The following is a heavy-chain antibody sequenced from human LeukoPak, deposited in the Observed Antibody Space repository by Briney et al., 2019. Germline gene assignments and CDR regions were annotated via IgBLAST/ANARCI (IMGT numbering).Heavy chain of an antibody. CDR3: ASLSWRRRFQNPFDY. J-gene: IGHJ4*02. V-gene: IGHV4-61*02. Sequence: SETLSLTCTVSGGSISSGDYYWSWIRQPAGKGLEWIGRIYTSGSTNYDPSLKSRVTISVDTSKNQFSLKLSSVTAADTAVYYCASLSWRRRFQNPFDYWGQGTLVTVSS. D-gene: IGHD6-13*01. CDR1: GGSISSGDYY. CDR2: IYTSGST.